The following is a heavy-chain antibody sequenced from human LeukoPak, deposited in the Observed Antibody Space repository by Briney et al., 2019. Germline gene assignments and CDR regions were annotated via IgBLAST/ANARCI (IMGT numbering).Heavy chain of an antibody. Sequence: ASVKVSCKASGYTFTSYGISWVRQAPGQGLEWMGWISAYNGNTNYAQKLQGRVTMTTDTSTSTAYMELRSLRSDDTAVYYCARDGTYFDWLTQFGYWGQGTLVTVSS. CDR3: ARDGTYFDWLTQFGY. V-gene: IGHV1-18*01. J-gene: IGHJ4*02. D-gene: IGHD3-9*01. CDR2: ISAYNGNT. CDR1: GYTFTSYG.